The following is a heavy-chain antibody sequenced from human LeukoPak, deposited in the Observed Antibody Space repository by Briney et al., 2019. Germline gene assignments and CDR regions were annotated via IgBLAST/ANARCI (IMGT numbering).Heavy chain of an antibody. Sequence: GGSLRLSCAASGFTFSSYGMHWVRQAPGKGLEWVAVIWNDGSNTYYGDSVKGRFTVSRDKSKNTLYLQLNSLRAEDTAVYYCARETGQRTFDYWGQGTLVTVSS. V-gene: IGHV3-33*01. CDR1: GFTFSSYG. J-gene: IGHJ4*02. CDR2: IWNDGSNT. D-gene: IGHD1-1*01. CDR3: ARETGQRTFDY.